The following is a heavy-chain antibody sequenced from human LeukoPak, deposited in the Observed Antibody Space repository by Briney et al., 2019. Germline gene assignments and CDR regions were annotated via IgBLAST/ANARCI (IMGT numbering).Heavy chain of an antibody. CDR2: IGTSGRTM. CDR3: ARTLRLNTPRAFDV. Sequence: GGSLRLSCAASGLTLSSYEMNWVRQAPGKGLEWVSYIGTSGRTMYNADSVKGRFAISRDTAKNSLYLQMNSLSAEDTAVYYCARTLRLNTPRAFDVWGQGTMVTVSS. V-gene: IGHV3-48*03. J-gene: IGHJ3*01. D-gene: IGHD6-25*01. CDR1: GLTLSSYE.